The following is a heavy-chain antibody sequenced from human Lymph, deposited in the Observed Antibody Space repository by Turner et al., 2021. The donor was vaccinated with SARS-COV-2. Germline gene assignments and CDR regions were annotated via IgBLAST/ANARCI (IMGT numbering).Heavy chain of an antibody. V-gene: IGHV3-21*01. Sequence: EVQLVESGGGLVKPGGSLRRSCAASGFTFSTYSMNWVRQAPGKGLGWISSISSSSSYIYYADSVKGRFTISRDDAKNSLYLQMNSLRAEDTAVYYCARDIPTTADYFDYWGQGTLVTVSS. D-gene: IGHD4-17*01. CDR3: ARDIPTTADYFDY. CDR1: GFTFSTYS. J-gene: IGHJ4*02. CDR2: ISSSSSYI.